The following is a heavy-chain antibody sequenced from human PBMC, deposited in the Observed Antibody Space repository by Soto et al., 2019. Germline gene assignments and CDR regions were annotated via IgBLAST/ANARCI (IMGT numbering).Heavy chain of an antibody. Sequence: GTSVKVSGKASGGTFSSYAISWVRQAPGQGLEWMGGIIPIFGTANYAQKFQGRVTITADESTSTAYMELSSLRSEDTAVYYCARPRVPAATYYYYGMDVWGQGTTVTVSS. CDR2: IIPIFGTA. D-gene: IGHD2-2*01. V-gene: IGHV1-69*13. J-gene: IGHJ6*02. CDR3: ARPRVPAATYYYYGMDV. CDR1: GGTFSSYA.